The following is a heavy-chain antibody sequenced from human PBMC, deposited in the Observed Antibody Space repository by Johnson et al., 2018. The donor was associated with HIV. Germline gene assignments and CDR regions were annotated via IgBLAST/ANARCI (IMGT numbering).Heavy chain of an antibody. CDR2: ISYDGSNK. CDR1: GFTFSSYA. J-gene: IGHJ3*02. V-gene: IGHV3-30*04. D-gene: IGHD3-16*01. CDR3: ARDIMYLYAFDI. Sequence: MQLVESGGGVVQPGRSLRLSCAASGFTFSSYAMHWVRQAPGKGLEWVAVISYDGSNKYYADSVKGRFTISRDNSKNTLYLQMNSLRAEDTALYYCARDIMYLYAFDIWGQGTMVTVSS.